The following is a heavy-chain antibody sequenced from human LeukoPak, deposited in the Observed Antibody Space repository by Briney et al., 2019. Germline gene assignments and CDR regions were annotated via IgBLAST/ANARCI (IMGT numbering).Heavy chain of an antibody. Sequence: GGSLRLSCAPSGFTFSSYAMSWVRQAPGKGLEWVSAISGSGGSTYYADSVKGRFTISRDNSKNTLYLQVNSLRAEDTAVYYCAKSRTGDFDYWGQGTLVTVSS. J-gene: IGHJ4*02. CDR2: ISGSGGST. V-gene: IGHV3-23*01. CDR3: AKSRTGDFDY. CDR1: GFTFSSYA. D-gene: IGHD3/OR15-3a*01.